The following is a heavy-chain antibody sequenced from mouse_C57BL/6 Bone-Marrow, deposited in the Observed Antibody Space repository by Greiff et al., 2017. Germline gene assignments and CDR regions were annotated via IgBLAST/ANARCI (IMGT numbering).Heavy chain of an antibody. Sequence: EVQLVESGGGLVKPGGSLKLSCAASGFTFSSYAMSWVRQTPEKRLEWVATISDGGSYTYYPDNVKGRFTISRDNAKNNLYLQMSHLKSEDTAMYYCARARITTVVARAMDYWGQGTSVTVSS. CDR3: ARARITTVVARAMDY. J-gene: IGHJ4*01. D-gene: IGHD1-1*01. V-gene: IGHV5-4*01. CDR1: GFTFSSYA. CDR2: ISDGGSYT.